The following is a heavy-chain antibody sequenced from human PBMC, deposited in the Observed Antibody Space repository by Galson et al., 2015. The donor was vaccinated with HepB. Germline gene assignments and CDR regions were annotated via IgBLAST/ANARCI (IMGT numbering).Heavy chain of an antibody. CDR2: IYYSGST. V-gene: IGHV4-59*08. CDR1: GGSISGYY. D-gene: IGHD6-19*01. J-gene: IGHJ4*02. CDR3: ARFAYSSGWLLDY. Sequence: ETLSLTCTVSGGSISGYYWSWIRQPPGKGLEWIGYIYYSGSTNYNPSLNSRVTISVDTSKNQFSLKLSSVTAADTAVYYCARFAYSSGWLLDYWGQGTLVTVSS.